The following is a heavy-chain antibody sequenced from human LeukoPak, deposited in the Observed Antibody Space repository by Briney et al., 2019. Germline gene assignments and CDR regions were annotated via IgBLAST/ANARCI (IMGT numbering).Heavy chain of an antibody. V-gene: IGHV3-30*18. CDR1: GFIFRSYG. CDR3: AKDQSENSDGGFDV. J-gene: IGHJ3*01. Sequence: GGSLRLFCAASGFIFRSYGMQWVRQAPGKGREWEACISYDGSNKYYADSGKGRFTISRDNSRHTLYLQMNGLRAEDTAVYYCAKDQSENSDGGFDVWGQGTMVTVSS. CDR2: ISYDGSNK. D-gene: IGHD2-15*01.